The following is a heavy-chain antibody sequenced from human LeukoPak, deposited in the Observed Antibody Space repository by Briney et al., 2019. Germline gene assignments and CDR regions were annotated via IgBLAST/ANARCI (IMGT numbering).Heavy chain of an antibody. D-gene: IGHD3-3*01. V-gene: IGHV4-59*08. CDR2: MYTTGNT. CDR1: GGSITTYY. CDR3: AKHDTLFGAAHFYMDV. J-gene: IGHJ6*03. Sequence: PSETLSLTCTVSGGSITTYYWSWIRQPPGQGLEWIGYMYTTGNTNYNPSLASRVTLSLDASKNQFSLTLSSVTAADTAVYYCAKHDTLFGAAHFYMDVWGKGTTVTVSS.